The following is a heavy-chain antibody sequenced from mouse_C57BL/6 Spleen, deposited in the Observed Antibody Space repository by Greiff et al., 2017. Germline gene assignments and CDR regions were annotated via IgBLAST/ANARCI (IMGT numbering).Heavy chain of an antibody. CDR3: ARSITTVVYMDD. CDR2: IYPGSGST. J-gene: IGHJ2*01. V-gene: IGHV1-55*01. D-gene: IGHD1-1*01. CDR1: GYTFTSYW. Sequence: VQLQQPGAELVKPGASVKMSCKASGYTFTSYWITWVKQRPGQGLEWIGDIYPGSGSTNYNEKFQSKATLTVDTSSCTAYMQLSSLTSDDSAVYSSARSITTVVYMDDWGQGTTLTVSS.